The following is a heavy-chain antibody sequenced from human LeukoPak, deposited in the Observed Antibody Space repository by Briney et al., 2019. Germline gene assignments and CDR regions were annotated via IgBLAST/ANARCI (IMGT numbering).Heavy chain of an antibody. CDR2: IWYDGSNK. D-gene: IGHD4-17*01. V-gene: IGHV3-33*01. Sequence: GGSLRLSCAASGFTFSSYGMHWVRQAPGKGLEWVAVIWYDGSNKYYADSVKGRLTISRDNSKNTLYLQMNSLRAEDTAVYYCARVKTTVTGGVDVWGQGTTVTVSS. CDR1: GFTFSSYG. J-gene: IGHJ6*02. CDR3: ARVKTTVTGGVDV.